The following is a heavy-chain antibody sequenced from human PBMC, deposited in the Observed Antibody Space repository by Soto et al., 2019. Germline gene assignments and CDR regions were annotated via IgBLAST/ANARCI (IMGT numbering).Heavy chain of an antibody. CDR1: GYTFFTYD. D-gene: IGHD4-17*01. Sequence: ASVKVSCKASGYTFFTYDISWVRQAPGQGLEWMGWISTYSGDTKYAQKFQGRVTMTTDTSTTTAYLELRSLRSDDTAVYYCARHHGPATSENWFDPWGQGTLVTVSS. CDR2: ISTYSGDT. J-gene: IGHJ5*02. CDR3: ARHHGPATSENWFDP. V-gene: IGHV1-18*01.